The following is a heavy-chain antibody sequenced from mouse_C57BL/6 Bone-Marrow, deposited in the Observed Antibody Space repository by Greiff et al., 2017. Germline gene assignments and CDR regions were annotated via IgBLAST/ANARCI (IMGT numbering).Heavy chain of an antibody. V-gene: IGHV1-18*01. J-gene: IGHJ2*01. CDR1: GYTFTDYN. D-gene: IGHD2-12*01. CDR3: ARGSFRPTIVYFDY. CDR2: INPNNGGT. Sequence: VQLQQSGPELVKPGASVKIPCKASGYTFTDYNMDWVKQSHGKSLEWIGDINPNNGGTIYNQKFKGKATLTVDKSSSTAYMELSSLTSEDTAVYYCARGSFRPTIVYFDYWGQGTTLTVSS.